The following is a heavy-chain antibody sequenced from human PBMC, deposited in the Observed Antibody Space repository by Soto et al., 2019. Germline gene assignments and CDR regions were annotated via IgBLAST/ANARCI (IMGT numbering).Heavy chain of an antibody. CDR1: VYTFTSYD. V-gene: IGHV1-8*01. CDR2: MNPNSSNT. J-gene: IGHJ4*02. D-gene: IGHD3-3*01. Sequence: ASVTVSCKASVYTFTSYDINLVRQATGQELEWMGWMNPNSSNTGYAQKFQGRVTMTRNTSISTDYMELSSLRSEDTAVYYCAKVRAAPEWLPTGYYFDYWGQGTLVTVSS. CDR3: AKVRAAPEWLPTGYYFDY.